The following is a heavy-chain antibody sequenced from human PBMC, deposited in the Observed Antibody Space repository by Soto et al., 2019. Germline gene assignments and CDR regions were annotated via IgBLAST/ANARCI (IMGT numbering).Heavy chain of an antibody. V-gene: IGHV1-18*04. CDR2: ISGKNGNT. J-gene: IGHJ6*02. CDR3: ARVSSSIVVVPDYGMDV. Sequence: QVQLVQSGVEVKKPGASVKVSCKASGYTFISHGISWVQQAPGQGLEWMGWISGKNGNTNYAQKLQGRVTLTTDTSTSTAYMELRSLISDDTAVYYCARVSSSIVVVPDYGMDVWGQGTTVTVSS. D-gene: IGHD2-15*01. CDR1: GYTFISHG.